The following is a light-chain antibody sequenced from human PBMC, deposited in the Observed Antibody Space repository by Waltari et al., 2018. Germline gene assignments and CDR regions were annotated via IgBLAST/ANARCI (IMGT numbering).Light chain of an antibody. CDR3: QQYGNSPFT. Sequence: EIVLTQSPGTLSLSPGERATLSCRASQSLTNIYLAWYQQKPGQAPRLLIYDASSRATGIPDRFSGSGSGTDFTLTISRLEPEDFAVYYCQQYGNSPFTFGPGTKVDI. V-gene: IGKV3-20*01. CDR2: DAS. J-gene: IGKJ3*01. CDR1: QSLTNIY.